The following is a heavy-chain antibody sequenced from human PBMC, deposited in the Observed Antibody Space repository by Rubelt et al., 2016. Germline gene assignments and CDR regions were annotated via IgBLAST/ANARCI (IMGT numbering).Heavy chain of an antibody. Sequence: EVQLVESGGGLVKPGGSLRLSCAASGFTFSSYSLNWVRQAPGKGLEWVSSISSSSSYIYYADSVKGRFTISRDNAKNSLYLQMNSLRAEDTAVYYCAYSRYNWNYAIDYWGQGTLVTVSS. D-gene: IGHD1-7*01. V-gene: IGHV3-21*01. J-gene: IGHJ4*02. CDR1: GFTFSSYS. CDR3: AYSRYNWNYAIDY. CDR2: ISSSSSYI.